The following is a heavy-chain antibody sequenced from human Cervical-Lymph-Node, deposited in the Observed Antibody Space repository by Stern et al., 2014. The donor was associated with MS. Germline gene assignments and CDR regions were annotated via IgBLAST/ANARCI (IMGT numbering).Heavy chain of an antibody. CDR1: GLTFNAYW. Sequence: EVHLVESGGGLVQPGGSLRLSCAASGLTFNAYWMTWVRQAPGKGMVWVANIKEAGSEKSYWESVKGRFPFSRDNANESMYLQNSSLRAEDTAVYYCGTGSHYDCWGRGTLVAVSS. V-gene: IGHV3-7*01. CDR3: GTGSHYDC. CDR2: IKEAGSEK. J-gene: IGHJ4*02. D-gene: IGHD7-27*01.